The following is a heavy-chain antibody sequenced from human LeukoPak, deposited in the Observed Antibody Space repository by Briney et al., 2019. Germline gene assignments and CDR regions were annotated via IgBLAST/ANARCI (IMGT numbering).Heavy chain of an antibody. CDR2: ISGGGDTT. Sequence: GGSLRLSCAASGFTFSTYAMSWVRQAPGKGLEWVSVISGGGDTTFYADSVKGRFTISRYNAKNSLYLQMNSLRAEDTAVYYCARDPGENGDYYYYGMDVWGQGTTVTVSS. J-gene: IGHJ6*02. CDR3: ARDPGENGDYYYYGMDV. CDR1: GFTFSTYA. V-gene: IGHV3-23*01. D-gene: IGHD4-17*01.